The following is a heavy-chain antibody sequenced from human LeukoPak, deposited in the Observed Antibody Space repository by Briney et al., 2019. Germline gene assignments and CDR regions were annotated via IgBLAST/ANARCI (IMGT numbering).Heavy chain of an antibody. Sequence: SETLSLTCAVYGGSFSGYYWSWIRQPPGKGLEWIGEINHSGSTHYNPSLKSRVTISVDTSKNQFSLKLSSVTAADTAVYYCARGAASRITIFGVVTFYDAFDIWGQGTMVTVSS. CDR1: GGSFSGYY. CDR2: INHSGST. V-gene: IGHV4-34*01. CDR3: ARGAASRITIFGVVTFYDAFDI. D-gene: IGHD3-3*01. J-gene: IGHJ3*02.